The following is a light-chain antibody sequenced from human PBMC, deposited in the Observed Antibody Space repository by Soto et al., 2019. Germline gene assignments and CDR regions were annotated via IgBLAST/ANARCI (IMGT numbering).Light chain of an antibody. V-gene: IGLV2-14*03. Sequence: QSVLTQPASVSGSPGQSITISCTGTSSDVGGYNYVSWYQQHPGKAPKLMIYDVSNRPSGVSNRFSGSKSGNTASLTISGLQAEDEAEYYCSSYTTRSTLVFGTGTKVTVL. J-gene: IGLJ1*01. CDR3: SSYTTRSTLV. CDR1: SSDVGGYNY. CDR2: DVS.